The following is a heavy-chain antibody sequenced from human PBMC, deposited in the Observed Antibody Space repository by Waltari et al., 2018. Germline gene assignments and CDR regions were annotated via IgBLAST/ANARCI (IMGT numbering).Heavy chain of an antibody. V-gene: IGHV1-24*01. CDR1: GYTLSEVS. D-gene: IGHD3-22*01. CDR2: FDPEDGEM. CDR3: ATRPIYYYDSSGYRNWFDP. Sequence: QVQVVQSGAEVKKPGASVKVSCKVSGYTLSEVSVHWVRQGPGEGLEWMGGFDPEDGEMVYAQKFQGRRSMTEDSSTDTAYMELSSLRSEDTAVYYCATRPIYYYDSSGYRNWFDPWGQGTLVTVSS. J-gene: IGHJ5*02.